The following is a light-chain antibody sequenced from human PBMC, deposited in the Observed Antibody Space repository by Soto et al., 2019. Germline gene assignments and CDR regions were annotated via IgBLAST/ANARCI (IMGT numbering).Light chain of an antibody. Sequence: EIVLTQSPATLSLSPGKRATLSCRASQSVSNFLAWYQQKAGQAPRLLIYDTSNRAGGIPARFSGSGSGTDFTLTISSLEHEDFAVYYWQQRINLPLTFGGGTKVEIK. V-gene: IGKV3-11*01. CDR3: QQRINLPLT. CDR2: DTS. CDR1: QSVSNF. J-gene: IGKJ4*01.